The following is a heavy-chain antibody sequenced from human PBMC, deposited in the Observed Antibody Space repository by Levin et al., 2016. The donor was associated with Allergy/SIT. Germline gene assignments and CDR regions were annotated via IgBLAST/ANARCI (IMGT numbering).Heavy chain of an antibody. V-gene: IGHV1-46*01. Sequence: ASVKVSCKASGYIFTIYDIHWVRQAPGQGLEWLGSINPSDLRKYYAENFQDRVTMTRDTSTTTVYMEMSSLRFDDTAVYYCARGRFRPPGPYYFDSWGQGTLVTVSS. D-gene: IGHD6-6*01. J-gene: IGHJ4*02. CDR1: GYIFTIYD. CDR2: INPSDLRK. CDR3: ARGRFRPPGPYYFDS.